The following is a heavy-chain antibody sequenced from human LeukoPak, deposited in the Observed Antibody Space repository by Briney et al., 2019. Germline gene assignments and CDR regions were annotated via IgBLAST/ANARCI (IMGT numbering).Heavy chain of an antibody. V-gene: IGHV4-39*01. CDR2: IYYSGST. J-gene: IGHJ3*02. CDR1: GGSISSSSYY. D-gene: IGHD3-9*01. Sequence: SETLSLTCTVSGGSISSSSYYWGWIRQPPGKGLEWIGSIYYSGSTYYNPSLKSRVTISVDTSKNRFSLKLSSVTAADTAVYYCATPRYDILTGSGGTAFDIWGQGTMVTVSS. CDR3: ATPRYDILTGSGGTAFDI.